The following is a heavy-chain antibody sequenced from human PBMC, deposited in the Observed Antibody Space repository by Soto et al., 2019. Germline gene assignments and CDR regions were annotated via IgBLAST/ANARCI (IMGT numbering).Heavy chain of an antibody. CDR2: IIPIFGTA. J-gene: IGHJ4*02. V-gene: IGHV1-69*01. CDR3: ARSHDGILNYYDSRKSENNNQYYFDY. Sequence: QVQLVQSGAEVKKPGSSVKVSCKASGGTFSSYAISWVRQAPGQGLEWMGGIIPIFGTANYAQKFQGRVTITADESTSTADMELGSLRSEDTAVYYWARSHDGILNYYDSRKSENNNQYYFDYWGQGTLVTVSS. D-gene: IGHD3-22*01. CDR1: GGTFSSYA.